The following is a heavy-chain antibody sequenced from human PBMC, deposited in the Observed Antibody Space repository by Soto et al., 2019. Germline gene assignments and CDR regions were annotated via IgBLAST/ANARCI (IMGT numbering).Heavy chain of an antibody. D-gene: IGHD6-19*01. CDR1: GYTFTSYG. CDR3: ARDRRIAVAGIGGFDY. V-gene: IGHV1-18*01. CDR2: ISAYNGNT. J-gene: IGHJ4*02. Sequence: QVQLVQSGAEVKKPGASAKVSCKASGYTFTSYGISWVRQAPGQGLEWMGWISAYNGNTNYAQKLQGRVTMTTDTSTSTAYMELRSLRSDDTAVYYCARDRRIAVAGIGGFDYWGQGTLVTVSS.